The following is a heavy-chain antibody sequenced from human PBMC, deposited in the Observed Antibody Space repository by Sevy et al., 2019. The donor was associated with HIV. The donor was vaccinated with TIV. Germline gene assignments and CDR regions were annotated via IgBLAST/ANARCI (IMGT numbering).Heavy chain of an antibody. CDR3: ARGTYMDV. CDR1: GYIFSSYS. V-gene: IGHV1-18*01. Sequence: ASVKVSCKPSGYIFSSYSITWVRQAPGQGLEWMGWISTSNGNTDFAQNLQDRVTMTDDTSTYTVYMELKNLTSDDTAVYYCARGTYMDVWGKGTTVTVSS. J-gene: IGHJ6*03. CDR2: ISTSNGNT.